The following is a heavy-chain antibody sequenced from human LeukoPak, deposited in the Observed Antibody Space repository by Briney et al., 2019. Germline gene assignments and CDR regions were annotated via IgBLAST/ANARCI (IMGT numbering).Heavy chain of an antibody. V-gene: IGHV3-23*01. CDR2: ISGSGGST. D-gene: IGHD3-22*01. CDR1: GFTVSSTY. Sequence: GGSLRLSCAASGFTVSSTYMSWVRQAPGKGLEWVSAISGSGGSTYYADSVKGRFTISRDNSKNTLYLQMNSLRAEDTAVYYCAKTYDSSGLLFDYWGQGTLVTVSS. J-gene: IGHJ4*02. CDR3: AKTYDSSGLLFDY.